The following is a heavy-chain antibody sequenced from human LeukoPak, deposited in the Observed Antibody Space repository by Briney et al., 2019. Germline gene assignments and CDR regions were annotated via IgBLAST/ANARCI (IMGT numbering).Heavy chain of an antibody. V-gene: IGHV3-21*01. CDR2: ISSSTTYI. Sequence: PGGSLRLSCAASGFTFSSYTVNWVRQAPGKGLEWVSSISSSTTYIYYADSLKGRFTISRDNAKNSLYLQMNSLRAEDTAVYYCASTILGVVISAFDIWGQGTMVTVSS. CDR3: ASTILGVVISAFDI. D-gene: IGHD3-3*01. J-gene: IGHJ3*02. CDR1: GFTFSSYT.